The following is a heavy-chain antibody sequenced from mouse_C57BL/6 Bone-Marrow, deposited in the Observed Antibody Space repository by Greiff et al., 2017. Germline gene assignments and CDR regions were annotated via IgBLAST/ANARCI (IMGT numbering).Heavy chain of an antibody. CDR2: IRSKSNNYAT. CDR1: GFSFNTYA. CDR3: VRHADYDDVAYYFDY. D-gene: IGHD2-4*01. J-gene: IGHJ2*01. Sequence: EVKLMESGGGLVQPKGSLKLSCAASGFSFNTYAMNWVRQAPGKGLEWVARIRSKSNNYATYYADSVKDRFTISRDDSESMLYLQMNNLKTEDSAMYYCVRHADYDDVAYYFDYGGQGTTLTVSS. V-gene: IGHV10-1*01.